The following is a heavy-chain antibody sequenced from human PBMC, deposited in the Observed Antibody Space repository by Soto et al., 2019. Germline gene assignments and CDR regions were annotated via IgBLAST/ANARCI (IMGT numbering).Heavy chain of an antibody. Sequence: QVQLVQSGAEVKKPGSSVKVSCQAPGGTFSSYAISWVRQAPGQGLEWRGGVIPIFGTAKYAQKFQGRVTITADESTSTGYMELSSLRSEDTAVYYCARSQGGSSSLDIYYYYYYGMDVWGQGTTVTVSS. CDR3: ARSQGGSSSLDIYYYYYYGMDV. V-gene: IGHV1-69*01. CDR2: VIPIFGTA. CDR1: GGTFSSYA. D-gene: IGHD2-15*01. J-gene: IGHJ6*02.